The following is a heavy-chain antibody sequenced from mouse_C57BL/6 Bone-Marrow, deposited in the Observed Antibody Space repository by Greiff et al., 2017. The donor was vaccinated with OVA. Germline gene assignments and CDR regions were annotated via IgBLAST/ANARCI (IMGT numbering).Heavy chain of an antibody. CDR3: ARFDSYYAMDY. V-gene: IGHV1-69*01. J-gene: IGHJ4*01. Sequence: QVQLQQPGAELVMPGASVKLSCKASGYTFTSYWMHWVKQRPGQGLEWIGEIDPSDSYTNYNQKFKGKSTLTVDKSFSTAYMQLSSLTSEDSAVYYCARFDSYYAMDYWGQGTSVTVSS. CDR2: IDPSDSYT. CDR1: GYTFTSYW. D-gene: IGHD2-4*01.